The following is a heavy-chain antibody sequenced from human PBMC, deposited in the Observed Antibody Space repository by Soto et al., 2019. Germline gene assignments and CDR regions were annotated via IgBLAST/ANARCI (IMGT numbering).Heavy chain of an antibody. CDR2: INPILSMS. V-gene: IGHV1-69*02. Sequence: QVQLVQSGAEVRKPGSSVKVSCKASGDTFSFYSINWVRQAPGLGLEWMGRINPILSMSNYAQRFQGRVTXTXDQXTSTAYMELSGLRSEYTAIYYCASSYGSGYRAFDYWGEGALVTVSS. D-gene: IGHD3-10*01. CDR3: ASSYGSGYRAFDY. J-gene: IGHJ4*02. CDR1: GDTFSFYS.